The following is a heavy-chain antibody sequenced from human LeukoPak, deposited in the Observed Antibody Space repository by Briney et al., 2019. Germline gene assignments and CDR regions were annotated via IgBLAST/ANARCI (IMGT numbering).Heavy chain of an antibody. CDR1: GFTFSTYT. CDR3: AELGITMIGGV. J-gene: IGHJ6*04. V-gene: IGHV3-48*01. CDR2: ISSGSSTI. Sequence: GGSVRLSCSASGFTFSTYTMNWVRQAPGKGLEWVSYISSGSSTIYYADSVKGRFTISRDNAKNSLYLQMNSLRAEDTAVYYCAELGITMIGGVWGKGTTVTISS. D-gene: IGHD3-10*02.